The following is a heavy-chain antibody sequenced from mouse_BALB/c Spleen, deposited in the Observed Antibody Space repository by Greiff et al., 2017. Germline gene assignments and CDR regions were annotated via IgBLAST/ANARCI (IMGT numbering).Heavy chain of an antibody. CDR2: IFPASGST. D-gene: IGHD2-1*01. V-gene: IGHV1S40*01. Sequence: VQLQQSGPELVRPGASVTLSCKASGYIFITYWMNWVKQRPGQGLEWIGQIFPASGSTNYNEMFEGKATLTVDTSSSTAYMQLSSLTSEDSAVYYCAIYGNYEFAYWGQGTLVTVSA. J-gene: IGHJ3*01. CDR1: GYIFITYW. CDR3: AIYGNYEFAY.